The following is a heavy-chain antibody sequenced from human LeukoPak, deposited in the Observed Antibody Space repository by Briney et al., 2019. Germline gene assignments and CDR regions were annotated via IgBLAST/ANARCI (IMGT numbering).Heavy chain of an antibody. D-gene: IGHD3-10*01. Sequence: SETLSLTCAVYGGSFSGYYWSWIRQPPGKGLEWIGEINHSESTNYNPSLKSRVTISVDTSKNQFSLKLSSVTAADTAVYYCARHVLLWFGEIHFDIWGQGTMVTVSS. CDR1: GGSFSGYY. CDR3: ARHVLLWFGEIHFDI. V-gene: IGHV4-34*01. J-gene: IGHJ3*02. CDR2: INHSEST.